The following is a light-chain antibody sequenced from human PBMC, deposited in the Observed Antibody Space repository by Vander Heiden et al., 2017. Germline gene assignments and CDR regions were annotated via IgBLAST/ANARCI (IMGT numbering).Light chain of an antibody. CDR1: QSVRNNY. V-gene: IGKV3-20*01. CDR2: GSS. Sequence: EIVLTQSPGSLSLSPGETATLSCRASQSVRNNYFAWYQKKPGQAPRLLIYGSSRRATGIPDRFSGSGSGTDFTLTISGLEPEDFAVYFCQQYGSSLSYTFGQGTKLEIK. CDR3: QQYGSSLSYT. J-gene: IGKJ2*01.